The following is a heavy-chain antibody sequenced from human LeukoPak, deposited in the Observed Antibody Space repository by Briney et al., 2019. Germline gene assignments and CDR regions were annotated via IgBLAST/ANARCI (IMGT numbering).Heavy chain of an antibody. D-gene: IGHD1-26*01. CDR2: ISASGGST. Sequence: GGSLRLSCAASGFTFSSYAMSWVRQAPGKGLEWISAISASGGSTYYADSVKGRFTSSRDNSKNTLYLQVNSLRDEDTAVYYCASRIGEYSGSYSAPFDHWGQGTLVTVSS. CDR1: GFTFSSYA. CDR3: ASRIGEYSGSYSAPFDH. J-gene: IGHJ4*02. V-gene: IGHV3-23*01.